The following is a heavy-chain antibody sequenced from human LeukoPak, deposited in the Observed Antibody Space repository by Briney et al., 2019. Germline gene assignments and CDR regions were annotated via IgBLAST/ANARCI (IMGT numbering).Heavy chain of an antibody. J-gene: IGHJ4*02. V-gene: IGHV1-18*01. Sequence: GASVKVSCKASGYTFTSYGISWVRQAPEQGLEWMGWISAYNGNTNYAQKLQGRVTMTTDTSTSTAYMELRSLRSDDTAVYYCARDQGDDGDYTADYWGQGTLVTVSS. CDR2: ISAYNGNT. CDR3: ARDQGDDGDYTADY. CDR1: GYTFTSYG. D-gene: IGHD4-17*01.